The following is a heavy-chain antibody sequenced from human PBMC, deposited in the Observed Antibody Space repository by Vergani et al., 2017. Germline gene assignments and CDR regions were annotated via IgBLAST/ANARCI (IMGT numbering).Heavy chain of an antibody. V-gene: IGHV3-21*04. CDR1: GFTFSDYY. D-gene: IGHD5/OR15-5a*01. J-gene: IGHJ4*02. CDR2: ISNTGSHI. CDR3: AQCANSVPRLPVY. Sequence: EVQLMESGGGLVKPGGSLRLSCAASGFTFSDYYMNWVRQAPGKGLEWVSSISNTGSHIYYGDSMKGRFTISRDNSKSTLFLQMNGLTSEDTAIYYCAQCANSVPRLPVYWGQGALVAVSS.